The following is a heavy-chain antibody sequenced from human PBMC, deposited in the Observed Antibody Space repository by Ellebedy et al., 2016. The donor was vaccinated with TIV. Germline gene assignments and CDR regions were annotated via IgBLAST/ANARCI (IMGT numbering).Heavy chain of an antibody. CDR3: ARGERWLRWDY. V-gene: IGHV4-30-4*01. D-gene: IGHD5-24*01. J-gene: IGHJ4*02. Sequence: SETLSLXXTVSGGSISSSSYYWSWIRQPPGKGLEWIGYIYYSGSTYYNPSLKSRVTISVDTSKNQFSLKLSSVTAADTAVYYCARGERWLRWDYWGQGTLVTVSS. CDR2: IYYSGST. CDR1: GGSISSSSYY.